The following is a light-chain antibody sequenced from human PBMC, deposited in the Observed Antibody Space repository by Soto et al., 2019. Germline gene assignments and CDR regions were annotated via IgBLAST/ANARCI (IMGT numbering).Light chain of an antibody. Sequence: DLVMTQSPLSLPVTPGEPASISCRSSQSLLHSNGYNYLDWYLQKPGQSPQLLIYLGSNRASGVPDRVSGSGSGTYFTLKISRVEAEDVGVYYCMQALQTPLFGPGTKVDIK. V-gene: IGKV2-28*01. J-gene: IGKJ3*01. CDR1: QSLLHSNGYNY. CDR2: LGS. CDR3: MQALQTPL.